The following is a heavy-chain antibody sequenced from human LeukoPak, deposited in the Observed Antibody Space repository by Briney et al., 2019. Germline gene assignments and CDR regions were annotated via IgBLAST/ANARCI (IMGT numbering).Heavy chain of an antibody. CDR3: ARDRPSGSYDY. J-gene: IGHJ4*02. CDR1: GFTFSSYW. CDR2: IKEDGSLK. V-gene: IGHV3-7*01. D-gene: IGHD1-26*01. Sequence: GGSLRLSCAASGFTFSSYWMSWVRQAPGQGLEWVAHIKEDGSLKNYVDSVKGRFTTSRDNAKKSLYLQMISLRAEDTAVYYCARDRPSGSYDYWGQGALVTVSS.